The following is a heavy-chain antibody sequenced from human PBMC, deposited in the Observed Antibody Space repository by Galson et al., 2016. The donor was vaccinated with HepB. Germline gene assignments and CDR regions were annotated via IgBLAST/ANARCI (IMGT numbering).Heavy chain of an antibody. J-gene: IGHJ6*02. V-gene: IGHV3-23*01. CDR1: GFTFRNFA. CDR3: ARSPVATRGLFHYYGMDV. Sequence: SLRLSCAASGFTFRNFAMSWVRQAPGKGLEWVSLIHNYGGGTYYADSVKGRFTISRDNAKNSLYLQMNSLRDEDTAVYYCARSPVATRGLFHYYGMDVWGQGTTVTVSS. CDR2: IHNYGGGT.